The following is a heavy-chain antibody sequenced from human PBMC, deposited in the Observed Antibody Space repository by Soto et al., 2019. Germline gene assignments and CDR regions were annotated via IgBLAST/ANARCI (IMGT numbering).Heavy chain of an antibody. CDR1: GFTFSSYG. CDR2: IWYDGSNK. V-gene: IGHV3-33*01. CDR3: ARAKAVGATSYFDY. J-gene: IGHJ4*02. D-gene: IGHD1-26*01. Sequence: PGGSLRLSCAASGFTFSSYGMHWVRQAPGKGLEWVAVIWYDGSNKYYADSVKGRFTISRDNSKNTLYLQMNSLRAEDTAVYYCARAKAVGATSYFDYWGQGXLVTVYS.